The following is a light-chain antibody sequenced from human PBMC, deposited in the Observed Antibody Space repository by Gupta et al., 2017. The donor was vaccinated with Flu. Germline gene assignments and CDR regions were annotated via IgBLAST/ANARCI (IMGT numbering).Light chain of an antibody. Sequence: SALTQPASVSGSPGQSITISCTGTSSDVGGYVYVCWYQQHPGKAPKLVIYEVNKRPPGVATRFSGSKAGNTASLTISVRPAEDEADYYCSSDTSSSTYVFGTGTKVTVL. J-gene: IGLJ1*01. CDR3: SSDTSSSTYV. CDR2: EVN. CDR1: SSDVGGYVY. V-gene: IGLV2-14*01.